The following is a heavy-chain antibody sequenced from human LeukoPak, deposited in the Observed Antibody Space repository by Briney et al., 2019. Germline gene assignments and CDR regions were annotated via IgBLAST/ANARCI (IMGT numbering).Heavy chain of an antibody. CDR3: AKDTHHILTGYYRID. Sequence: PGGSLRLSCAASGFTFSSYGMHWVRQAPGKGLEWVAVISYDGSNKYYADSVKGRFTISRDNSKNTLDLQMNSLRAEDTAVYYCAKDTHHILTGYYRIDWGQGTLVTVSS. V-gene: IGHV3-30*18. CDR1: GFTFSSYG. D-gene: IGHD3-9*01. CDR2: ISYDGSNK. J-gene: IGHJ4*02.